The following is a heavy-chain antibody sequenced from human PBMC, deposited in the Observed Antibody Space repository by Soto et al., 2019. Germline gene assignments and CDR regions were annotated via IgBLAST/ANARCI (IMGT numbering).Heavy chain of an antibody. CDR3: GRCLGFAGNYSWFFP. Sequence: QVQLQQWGAGLLKPSETLSLTCAVSCASFSGFYWSWIRQPPGNGLEWIGEINHSGSTSYNPSLKSRGTTSVDTSQNQSSLKLSSVTPADTAAYYCGRCLGFAGNYSWFFPWGQGTQVTFSS. V-gene: IGHV4-34*01. CDR2: INHSGST. CDR1: CASFSGFY. J-gene: IGHJ5*02. D-gene: IGHD3-10*01.